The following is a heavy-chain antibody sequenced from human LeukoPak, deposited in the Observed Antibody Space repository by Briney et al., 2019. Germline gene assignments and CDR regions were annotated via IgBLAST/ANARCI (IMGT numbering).Heavy chain of an antibody. CDR3: ARVTIPIVVVPAAIRVPDY. CDR2: ISAYNGNT. D-gene: IGHD2-2*02. V-gene: IGHV1-18*01. Sequence: ASVKVSCKASGYTFTSYGISWVRQAPGQGLEWMRWISAYNGNTNYAQKLQGRVTMTTDTSTSTAYMELRSLRSDDTAVYYCARVTIPIVVVPAAIRVPDYWGQGTLVTVSS. CDR1: GYTFTSYG. J-gene: IGHJ4*02.